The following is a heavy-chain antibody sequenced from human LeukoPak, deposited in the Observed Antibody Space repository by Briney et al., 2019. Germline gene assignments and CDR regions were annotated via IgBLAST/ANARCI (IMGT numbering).Heavy chain of an antibody. CDR2: IKSKTDGGTT. D-gene: IGHD1-26*01. CDR1: GFTFSSGW. CDR3: TTDRGRTELPLFAS. V-gene: IGHV3-15*01. J-gene: IGHJ5*01. Sequence: GGSLGLSCESSGFTFSSGWTSWARQAPGKGLDCVTSIKSKTDGGTTDYAAPVKLRFTISRDDSKNTLYLQMNSLKIEDTAVYYCTTDRGRTELPLFASWGQGTLVTVSS.